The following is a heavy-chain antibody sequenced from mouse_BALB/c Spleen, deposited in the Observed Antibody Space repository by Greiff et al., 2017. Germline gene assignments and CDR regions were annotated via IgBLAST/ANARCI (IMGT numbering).Heavy chain of an antibody. CDR1: GFTFSSYY. Sequence: EVKLMESGGGLVKLGGSLKLSCAASGFTFSSYYMSWVRQTPEKRLELVAAINSNGGSTYYPDTVKGRFTISRDNAKNTLYLQMSSLKSEDTAMYYCARHQYYRYDFNAMDYWGQGTSVTVSS. D-gene: IGHD2-14*01. J-gene: IGHJ4*01. CDR2: INSNGGST. CDR3: ARHQYYRYDFNAMDY. V-gene: IGHV5-6-2*01.